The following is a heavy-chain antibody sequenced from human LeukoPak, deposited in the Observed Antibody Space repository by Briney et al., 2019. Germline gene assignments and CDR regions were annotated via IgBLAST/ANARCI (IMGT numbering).Heavy chain of an antibody. CDR3: ASRYLWKGGRFDY. J-gene: IGHJ4*02. D-gene: IGHD1-1*01. V-gene: IGHV4-39*07. Sequence: SETLSLTCTVSGGSISSSSYYWGWVRQPPGKGLEWIGSIYYSGSTYYNPSLKSRVTISVDTSKNQFSLKLSSVTAADTAVYYCASRYLWKGGRFDYWGQGTLVTVSS. CDR1: GGSISSSSYY. CDR2: IYYSGST.